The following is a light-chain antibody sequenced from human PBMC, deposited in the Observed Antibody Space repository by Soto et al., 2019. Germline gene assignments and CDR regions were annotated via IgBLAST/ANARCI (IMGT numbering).Light chain of an antibody. CDR2: EVN. V-gene: IGLV2-8*01. Sequence: QSALTQPPSASGSPGQSVAISCTGTSSDVGGYNYVSWYQQHPGKAPKLMSYEVNKRPSGVPDRFSGSKSGNPASLTVSGLQAEDEADYYCSSYAGSSNVFGTGTKLTVL. J-gene: IGLJ1*01. CDR1: SSDVGGYNY. CDR3: SSYAGSSNV.